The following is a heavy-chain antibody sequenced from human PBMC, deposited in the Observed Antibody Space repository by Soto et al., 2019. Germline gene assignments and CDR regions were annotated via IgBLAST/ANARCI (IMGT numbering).Heavy chain of an antibody. CDR2: IYRSGTT. CDR1: NFSISSGYY. J-gene: IGHJ4*02. V-gene: IGHV4-38-2*01. CDR3: ARTHSGSYYSVFNY. D-gene: IGHD1-26*01. Sequence: SETLSLTCVVSNFSISSGYYWGWIRQSPGKGLEWIASIYRSGTTSYNPSLKSRVTISVDPSKNQFSLMLTAVTAADTAVYYCARTHSGSYYSVFNYWGRGSLVTVS.